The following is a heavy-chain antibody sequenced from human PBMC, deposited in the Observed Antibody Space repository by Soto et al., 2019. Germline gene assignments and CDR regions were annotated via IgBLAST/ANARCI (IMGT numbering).Heavy chain of an antibody. CDR3: AKRELDDK. CDR2: ISDNGGRT. Sequence: VQLLESGGRFVQRGGSLRLSCAASGFTFRSYGMSWVRQAPGKGLEWISGISDNGGRTDYADSVKGRFTISRDNSKNTLFLQMTTLTADDTAVYYCAKRELDDKWGQGTLVIVS. D-gene: IGHD6-6*01. J-gene: IGHJ4*02. V-gene: IGHV3-23*01. CDR1: GFTFRSYG.